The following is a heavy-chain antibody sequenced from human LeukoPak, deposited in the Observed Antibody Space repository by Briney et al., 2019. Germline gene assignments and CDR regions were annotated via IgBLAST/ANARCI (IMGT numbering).Heavy chain of an antibody. CDR2: IYYSGST. CDR1: GGSISSYY. CDR3: ARWRNRGYFQH. J-gene: IGHJ1*01. Sequence: PSETLSLTCTVSGGSISSYYWSWIRQPPGKGLEWIGYIYYSGSTNYNPSLKRRVTISVDTSKNQFSLKLSSVTAADTAVYYCARWRNRGYFQHWGQGTLVTVSS. V-gene: IGHV4-59*08. D-gene: IGHD1-14*01.